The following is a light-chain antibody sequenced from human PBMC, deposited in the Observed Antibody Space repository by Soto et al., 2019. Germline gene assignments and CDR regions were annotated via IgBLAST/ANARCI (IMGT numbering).Light chain of an antibody. CDR1: SSDVGSYNR. J-gene: IGLJ1*01. Sequence: QSVLTQPPSVSGSPGQSGTISCTGTSSDVGSYNRVSWYQQPPGTAPKLMIYEVSNRPSGVPDRFSGSKSGNTASLTISGLQAGDEADYYCSSYTSSSTYVFGTGTKVTVL. CDR3: SSYTSSSTYV. V-gene: IGLV2-18*02. CDR2: EVS.